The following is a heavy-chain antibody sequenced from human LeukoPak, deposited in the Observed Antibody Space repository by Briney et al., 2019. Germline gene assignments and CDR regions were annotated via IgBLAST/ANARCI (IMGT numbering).Heavy chain of an antibody. D-gene: IGHD1-1*01. Sequence: SETLSLTCTISGGSISSYYWSWIRQPPGKGLEWIGYVYYSGSTDYNPSLKSRVTISLDTSKSQFSLKLTSVTAADTAVYYCARLNKTTRPYYFDYWGQGILVTVSS. CDR2: VYYSGST. V-gene: IGHV4-59*01. CDR3: ARLNKTTRPYYFDY. CDR1: GGSISSYY. J-gene: IGHJ4*02.